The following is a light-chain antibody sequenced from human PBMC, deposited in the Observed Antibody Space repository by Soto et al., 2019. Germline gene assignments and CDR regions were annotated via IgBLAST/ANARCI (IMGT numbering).Light chain of an antibody. CDR1: SSDVGSYNL. J-gene: IGLJ1*01. CDR2: EGS. Sequence: QAVLTQPASVSGSPGQSITISCTGTSSDVGSYNLVSWYQQHPGKAPKLMIYEGSKRPSGVSNRFSGSKSGNTASLTISGLQAEDEADYYCCSYAGSSTFAVYVFGTGTQLTVL. V-gene: IGLV2-23*03. CDR3: CSYAGSSTFAVYV.